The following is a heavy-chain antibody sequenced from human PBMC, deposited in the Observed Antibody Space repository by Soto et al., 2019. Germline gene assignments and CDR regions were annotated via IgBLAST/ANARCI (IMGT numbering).Heavy chain of an antibody. J-gene: IGHJ6*02. CDR1: GFTFSDYY. CDR3: ARDYAASSSFGGYYYYYGMDV. D-gene: IGHD6-6*01. V-gene: IGHV3-11*01. CDR2: ISSSGSTI. Sequence: GGSLRLSCAASGFTFSDYYMSWIRQAPGKGLEWVSYISSSGSTIYYADSVKGRFTISRDNAKNSLYLQMNSLRAEDTAVYYCARDYAASSSFGGYYYYYGMDVWGQGTTVTVSS.